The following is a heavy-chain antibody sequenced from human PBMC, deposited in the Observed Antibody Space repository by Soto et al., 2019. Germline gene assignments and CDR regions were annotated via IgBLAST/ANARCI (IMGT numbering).Heavy chain of an antibody. J-gene: IGHJ4*02. V-gene: IGHV1-18*04. CDR1: GYTFTSYG. Sequence: ASVKVSCKASGYTFTSYGISWVRQAPGQGLEWMGWISAYNGNTNYAQKLQGGVTMTTDTSTSTAYMELRSPRSDDTAVYYCARRVGSALSFDYWGQGTLVTVSS. D-gene: IGHD1-26*01. CDR3: ARRVGSALSFDY. CDR2: ISAYNGNT.